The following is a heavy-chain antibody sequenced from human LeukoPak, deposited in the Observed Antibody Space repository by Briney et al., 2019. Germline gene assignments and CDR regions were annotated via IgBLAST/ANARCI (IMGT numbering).Heavy chain of an antibody. CDR3: ATDFSSSSPTGFDY. J-gene: IGHJ4*02. CDR1: GFTFSSYA. D-gene: IGHD6-13*01. Sequence: GGSLRLSCAASGFTFSSYALSWVRQAPGKGRKWVSGISGSGGRTYYADSVKGRFTISRDNSKNTLYLQMNSLRAEDTAIYYCATDFSSSSPTGFDYWGQGTLVTVSS. CDR2: ISGSGGRT. V-gene: IGHV3-23*01.